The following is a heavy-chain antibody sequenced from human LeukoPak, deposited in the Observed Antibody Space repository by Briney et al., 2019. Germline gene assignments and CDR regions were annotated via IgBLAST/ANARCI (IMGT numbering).Heavy chain of an antibody. Sequence: GGSLRLSCAASGFTFSSYARHWVRQAPGKGLEWVAVISYDGSNKYYADSVKGRFTISRDNSKNTLYLQMNSLRAEDTAVYYCARQPDYDFWSGFPDYWGQGTLVTVSS. D-gene: IGHD3-3*01. CDR3: ARQPDYDFWSGFPDY. CDR1: GFTFSSYA. CDR2: ISYDGSNK. J-gene: IGHJ4*02. V-gene: IGHV3-30*04.